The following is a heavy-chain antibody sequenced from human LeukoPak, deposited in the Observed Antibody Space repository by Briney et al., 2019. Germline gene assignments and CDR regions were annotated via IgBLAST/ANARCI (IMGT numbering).Heavy chain of an antibody. J-gene: IGHJ4*02. CDR1: GGTFSSYT. CDR2: IIPILGIA. V-gene: IGHV1-69*04. Sequence: GSSVKVSCKASGGTFSSYTISWVRQAPGQGLGWMGRIIPILGIANYAQKFQGRVTITADKSTSTAYMELSSLRSEDTAVYYCARDASSYGPDVPHYWGQGTLVTVSS. D-gene: IGHD5-18*01. CDR3: ARDASSYGPDVPHY.